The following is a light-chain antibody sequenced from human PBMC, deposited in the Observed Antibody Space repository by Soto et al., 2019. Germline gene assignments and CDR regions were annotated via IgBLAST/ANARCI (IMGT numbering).Light chain of an antibody. Sequence: QSALTQPASVSGSPGQSITISCTGTSSDVGGYNYVSWYQQHPGKAPKLMIYDVNNRPSGVSNRFSGSKSGNTASLTISGLQAEDEADYYCSSYTGSSTSVVFGGGTQLTVL. CDR2: DVN. V-gene: IGLV2-14*01. CDR3: SSYTGSSTSVV. CDR1: SSDVGGYNY. J-gene: IGLJ2*01.